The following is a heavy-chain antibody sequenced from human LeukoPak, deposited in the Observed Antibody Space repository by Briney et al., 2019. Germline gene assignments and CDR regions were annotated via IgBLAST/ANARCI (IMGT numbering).Heavy chain of an antibody. D-gene: IGHD6-13*01. CDR2: INPNSGGT. J-gene: IGHJ4*02. V-gene: IGHV1-2*02. CDR3: ARDRVSGSWLPYDY. CDR1: GYTFTGYY. Sequence: ASVKVSCKASGYTFTGYYMHWVRQAPGQGLEWMGWINPNSGGTNYAQKFQGRVTMTRDTSISTAYMELSRLRSDDTAVYYCARDRVSGSWLPYDYWGQGTLVTVSS.